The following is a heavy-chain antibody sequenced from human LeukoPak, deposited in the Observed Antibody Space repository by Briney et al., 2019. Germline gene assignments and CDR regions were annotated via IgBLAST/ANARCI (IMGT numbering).Heavy chain of an antibody. V-gene: IGHV1-69*05. CDR1: GGTFSSYA. J-gene: IGHJ1*01. Sequence: SVKVSCKASGGTFSSYAISWVRQAPGQGLEWMGGIIPIFGTANYAQKFRGRVTITTDESTSTAYMELGSLRSEDTAVYYCASYPVVEGSYYDSSDHVIVYFQHWGQGTLVTVSS. CDR2: IIPIFGTA. CDR3: ASYPVVEGSYYDSSDHVIVYFQH. D-gene: IGHD3-22*01.